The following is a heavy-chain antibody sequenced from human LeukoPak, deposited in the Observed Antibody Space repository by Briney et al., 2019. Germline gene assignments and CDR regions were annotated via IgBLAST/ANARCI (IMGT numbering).Heavy chain of an antibody. D-gene: IGHD3-16*01. CDR1: GGSFSGYY. CDR2: INHSGST. Sequence: PSETLSLTCAVYGGSFSGYYWSWIRQPPGKGLEWIGEINHSGSTYYNPSLKSRVTISVDRSKNQFSLKLSSVTAADTAVYYCARGRRGRAEYFQHWGQGTLVTVSS. CDR3: ARGRRGRAEYFQH. J-gene: IGHJ1*01. V-gene: IGHV4-34*01.